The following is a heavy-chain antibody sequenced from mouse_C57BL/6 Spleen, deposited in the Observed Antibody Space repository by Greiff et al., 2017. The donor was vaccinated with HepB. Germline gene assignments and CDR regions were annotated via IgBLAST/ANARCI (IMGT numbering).Heavy chain of an antibody. CDR1: GFTFSSYG. CDR3: ARDWDSYAMDY. V-gene: IGHV5-6*01. D-gene: IGHD4-1*01. CDR2: ISSGGSYT. J-gene: IGHJ4*01. Sequence: EVKLMESGGDLVKPGGSLKLSCAASGFTFSSYGMSWVRQTPDKRLEWVATISSGGSYTYYPDSVKGRFTISRDNAKNTLYLQMSSLKSEDTAMHYCARDWDSYAMDYWGQGTSVTVSS.